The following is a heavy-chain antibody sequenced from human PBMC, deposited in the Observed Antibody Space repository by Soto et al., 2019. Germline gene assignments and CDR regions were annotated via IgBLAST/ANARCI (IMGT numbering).Heavy chain of an antibody. J-gene: IGHJ4*02. CDR3: ARDRGEFTYGHGYFAF. CDR2: IYYSGST. D-gene: IGHD3-10*01. CDR1: GGSVSSGSYY. V-gene: IGHV4-61*01. Sequence: PSETLSLTCTVSGGSVSSGSYYWSWIRQPPGKGLEWIGYIYYSGSTDYNPSLKSRVTISVDTSKNQFSLKLSSVTASDTAVYYCARDRGEFTYGHGYFAFWGQGTLVTV.